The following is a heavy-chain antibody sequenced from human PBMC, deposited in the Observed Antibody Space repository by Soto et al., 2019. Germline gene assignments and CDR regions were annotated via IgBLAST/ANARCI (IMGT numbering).Heavy chain of an antibody. CDR1: GYTFTSYY. CDR2: INPSGGST. D-gene: IGHD2-21*02. V-gene: IGHV1-46*01. Sequence: ASVKVSCKASGYTFTSYYMHWVRQAHGQGLEWMGIINPSGGSTSYAQKFQGRVTMTRDTSTSTVYMELSSLRSEDTAVYYCARTRPNIVGVTAIRDNWFDPWGQGTLVTVSS. J-gene: IGHJ5*02. CDR3: ARTRPNIVGVTAIRDNWFDP.